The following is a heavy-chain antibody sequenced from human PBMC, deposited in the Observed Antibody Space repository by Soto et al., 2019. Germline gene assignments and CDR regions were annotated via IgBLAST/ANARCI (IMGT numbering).Heavy chain of an antibody. CDR1: GGSISGYY. Sequence: QVQLQESAPGLVKPSETLSLTCTVSGGSISGYYWNWIRQPPGKGLEWLGVIFYSGSINYNHSLKSRVTLSVDTSKNQFSLTLTSVTAADTAVYYCARAFPFYGDCEGPWYFDYWGQGTLVAVSS. D-gene: IGHD4-17*01. CDR3: ARAFPFYGDCEGPWYFDY. V-gene: IGHV4-59*01. J-gene: IGHJ4*02. CDR2: IFYSGSI.